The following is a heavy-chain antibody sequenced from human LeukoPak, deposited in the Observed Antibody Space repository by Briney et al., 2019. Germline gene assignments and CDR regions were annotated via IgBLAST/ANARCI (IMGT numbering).Heavy chain of an antibody. Sequence: PGGSLRLSCAASGFTFSSYAMSWVRQAPGKGLEWVSAISGSGGSTYYADSLKGRFTISRDNSKNTLYLQMNSLRAEDTAVYYCAKDTSDGSGSYKDYWGQGTLVTVSS. CDR1: GFTFSSYA. V-gene: IGHV3-23*01. CDR3: AKDTSDGSGSYKDY. CDR2: ISGSGGST. J-gene: IGHJ4*02. D-gene: IGHD3-10*01.